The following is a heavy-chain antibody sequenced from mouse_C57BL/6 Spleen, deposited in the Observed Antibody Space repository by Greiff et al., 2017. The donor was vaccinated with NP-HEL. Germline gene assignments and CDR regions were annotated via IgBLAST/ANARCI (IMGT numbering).Heavy chain of an antibody. CDR2: INPGSGGT. D-gene: IGHD2-4*01. V-gene: IGHV1-54*01. Sequence: VKLMESGAELVRPGTSVKVSCKASGYAFTNYLIEWVKQRPGQGLEWIGVINPGSGGTNYNEKFKGKATLTADKSSSTAYMQLSSLTSEDSAVYFCARSSVYYDYDDAYWGQGTLVTVSA. J-gene: IGHJ3*01. CDR1: GYAFTNYL. CDR3: ARSSVYYDYDDAY.